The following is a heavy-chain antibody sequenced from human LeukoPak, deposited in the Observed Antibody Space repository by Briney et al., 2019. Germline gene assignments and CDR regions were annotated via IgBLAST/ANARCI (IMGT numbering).Heavy chain of an antibody. CDR3: ARDSGGSGSYN. J-gene: IGHJ4*02. CDR1: GYTLTELS. D-gene: IGHD3-10*01. Sequence: GASVKVSCKVSGYTLTELSMHWVRQAPGQGLEWMGGIIPIFGTANYAQKFQGRVTITADESTSTAYMELSSLRSEDTAVYYCARDSGGSGSYNWGQGTLVTVSS. CDR2: IIPIFGTA. V-gene: IGHV1-69*13.